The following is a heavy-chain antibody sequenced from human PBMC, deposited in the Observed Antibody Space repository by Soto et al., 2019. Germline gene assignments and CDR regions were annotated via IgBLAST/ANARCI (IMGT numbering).Heavy chain of an antibody. CDR1: GFTFSSYG. CDR2: IWYDGSNK. CDR3: ARDPYDTLITLNADDAFDI. V-gene: IGHV3-33*01. D-gene: IGHD3-9*01. J-gene: IGHJ3*02. Sequence: GGSLRLSCAASGFTFSSYGMHWVRQAPGKGLEWVAVIWYDGSNKYYADSVKGRFTISRDNSKNTLYLQMNSLRAEDTAVYYCARDPYDTLITLNADDAFDIWGQGTMVTVSS.